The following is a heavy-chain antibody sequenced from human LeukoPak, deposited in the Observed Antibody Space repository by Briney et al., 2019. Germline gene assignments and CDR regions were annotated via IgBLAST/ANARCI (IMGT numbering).Heavy chain of an antibody. CDR1: GGSISSGGYY. CDR2: IYYSGST. Sequence: SETLSLTCTVSGGSISSGGYYWSWIRQHPGKGLEWIGYIYYSGSTYYNPSLKSRVTISVDTSKNQFSLKLSSVTAADTAVYYCARYCSSTSCYATDYYGMDVWGQGTTVTVSS. V-gene: IGHV4-31*03. J-gene: IGHJ6*02. D-gene: IGHD2-2*01. CDR3: ARYCSSTSCYATDYYGMDV.